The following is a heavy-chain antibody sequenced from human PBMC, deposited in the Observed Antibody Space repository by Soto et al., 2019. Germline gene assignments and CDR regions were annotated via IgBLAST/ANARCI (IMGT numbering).Heavy chain of an antibody. J-gene: IGHJ3*02. D-gene: IGHD2-15*01. V-gene: IGHV3-23*01. CDR1: GFTFSSYA. Sequence: GGSLRLSCAASGFTFSSYAMSWVRQAPGKGLEWVSAISGSGGSTYYADSVKGRFTISRDNSKNTLYLQTNSLRAEDTAVYYCAKDSIDCSGGSCHPDAFDIWGQGTMVTVSS. CDR3: AKDSIDCSGGSCHPDAFDI. CDR2: ISGSGGST.